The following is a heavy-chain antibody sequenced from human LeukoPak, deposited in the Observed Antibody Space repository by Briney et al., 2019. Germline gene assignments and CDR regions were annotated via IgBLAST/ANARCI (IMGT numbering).Heavy chain of an antibody. CDR2: MNPNNGNA. CDR3: ARGAWYNSAYTALHYFDY. CDR1: GDTFTNYD. V-gene: IGHV1-8*01. Sequence: ASVKVSCKASGDTFTNYDINWVRQATGQGLEWMGWMNPNNGNAGYAQKFQDKVTMTRDTSISTAYMELSSLRSEDTAIYYCARGAWYNSAYTALHYFDYWGQGTLVTVSS. J-gene: IGHJ4*02. D-gene: IGHD6-19*01.